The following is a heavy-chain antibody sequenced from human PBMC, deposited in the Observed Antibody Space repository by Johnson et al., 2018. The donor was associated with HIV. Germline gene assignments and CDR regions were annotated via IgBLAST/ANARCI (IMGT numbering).Heavy chain of an antibody. Sequence: VQLVESGGGLVQPGGSLRLSCAASGFTFSTYWVSWVRQAPGKGLEWVANIKQDGSEKHYVDSVKGRFTISRANAKNSLYLQMNSLRAEDTAVYFCARDRRLGAIDALDIWGQGTMVTVSS. V-gene: IGHV3-7*05. D-gene: IGHD1-26*01. J-gene: IGHJ3*02. CDR3: ARDRRLGAIDALDI. CDR2: IKQDGSEK. CDR1: GFTFSTYW.